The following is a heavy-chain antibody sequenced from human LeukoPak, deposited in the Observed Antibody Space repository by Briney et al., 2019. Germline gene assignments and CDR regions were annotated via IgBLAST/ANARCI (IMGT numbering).Heavy chain of an antibody. Sequence: PGGSLRLSCAASGFTFSSYGMHWVRQAPGKGLEWVAFIRYDGSNKYYADSVKGRFTISRDNSKNTLYLQMNSLRAEDTAVYYCAKGREGGYCTNGVCYTNYWGQGTLVTVSS. D-gene: IGHD2-8*01. J-gene: IGHJ4*02. V-gene: IGHV3-30*02. CDR2: IRYDGSNK. CDR3: AKGREGGYCTNGVCYTNY. CDR1: GFTFSSYG.